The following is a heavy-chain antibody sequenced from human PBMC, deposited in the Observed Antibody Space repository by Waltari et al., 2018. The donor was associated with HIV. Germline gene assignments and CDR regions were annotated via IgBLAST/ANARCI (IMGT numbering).Heavy chain of an antibody. V-gene: IGHV4-39*01. J-gene: IGHJ6*02. CDR1: GGSVINSDYY. Sequence: QLQLQQSGPGLVKPSETLSLTCTVSGGSVINSDYYWDFIRQSPGKGLEWIGNIYYTGTIFYNPSLKSRVTMSADLSRNQFSLRLNSVTAADTAIYYCARRPRMAAFYLYYGMDVWGQGTTVTVSS. D-gene: IGHD2-8*01. CDR3: ARRPRMAAFYLYYGMDV. CDR2: IYYTGTI.